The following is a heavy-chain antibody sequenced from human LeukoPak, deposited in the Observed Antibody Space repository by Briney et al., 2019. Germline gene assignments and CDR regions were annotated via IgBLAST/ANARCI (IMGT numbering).Heavy chain of an antibody. V-gene: IGHV1-8*01. CDR3: ARGSSSWYFLDYYYGMDV. Sequence: GASVKVSCKASGYTFTSYDINWVRQATGQGLEWMGWMNPNSGNTGYAQKFQGRVTMTRNTSISTAYMEPSSLRSEDTAVYYCARGSSSWYFLDYYYGMDVWGQGTTVTVSS. CDR1: GYTFTSYD. CDR2: MNPNSGNT. J-gene: IGHJ6*02. D-gene: IGHD6-13*01.